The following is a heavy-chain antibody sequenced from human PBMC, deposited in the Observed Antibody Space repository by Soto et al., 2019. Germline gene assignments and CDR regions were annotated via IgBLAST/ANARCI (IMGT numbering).Heavy chain of an antibody. CDR2: IYYSGTT. CDR3: AREALTGLGFLRPLVPDKRPYFDY. CDR1: GGSISSGGYY. V-gene: IGHV4-31*03. Sequence: SETLSLTCTVSGGSISSGGYYWSWIRQHPGKGLEWIGYIYYSGTTYYNPSLKSRVTISVDTSKNQFSLKLSSVTAADTAVYYCAREALTGLGFLRPLVPDKRPYFDYWGQGTLVTVSS. J-gene: IGHJ4*02. D-gene: IGHD2-15*01.